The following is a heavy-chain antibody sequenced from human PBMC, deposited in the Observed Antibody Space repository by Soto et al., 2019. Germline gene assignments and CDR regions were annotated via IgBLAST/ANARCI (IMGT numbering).Heavy chain of an antibody. D-gene: IGHD2-2*01. Sequence: ASVKVSCKASGYTFTSYGISWVRQAPGQGLEWMGWISAYNGNTNYAQKLQGRVTMTTDTSTSTAYMELRSLRSDDTAVYYCARVLLGYCSSTSCYEGNKWFDPWGQGTLVTVSS. CDR3: ARVLLGYCSSTSCYEGNKWFDP. CDR2: ISAYNGNT. J-gene: IGHJ5*02. V-gene: IGHV1-18*01. CDR1: GYTFTSYG.